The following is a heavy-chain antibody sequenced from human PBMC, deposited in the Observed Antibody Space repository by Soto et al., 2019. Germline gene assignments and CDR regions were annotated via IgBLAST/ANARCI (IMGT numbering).Heavy chain of an antibody. D-gene: IGHD1-26*01. CDR3: ARRKVGATRPYYFDY. Sequence: TLSLTCNVSGVTIRGYYWNWIRQPPGKTLEWIGSIYYSGSTYYNPSLKSRVTISVDTSKNQFSLKLSSVTAADTAVYYCARRKVGATRPYYFDYWGQGTLVTVSS. V-gene: IGHV4-59*04. CDR2: IYYSGST. CDR1: GVTIRGYY. J-gene: IGHJ4*02.